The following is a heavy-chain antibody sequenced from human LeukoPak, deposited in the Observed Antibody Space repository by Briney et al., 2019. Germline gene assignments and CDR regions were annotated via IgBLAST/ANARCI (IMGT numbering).Heavy chain of an antibody. D-gene: IGHD2-2*02. CDR2: IYSGGST. Sequence: GGSLRLSCAASGFTVSSNYMSWVRQAPGKGLEWVSVIYSGGSTYYADSVKGRFTISRDNSKNTLYLQMNSLRAEDTAVYYCVRLTLDTVYPYYYYMDVWGKGTTVTVSS. V-gene: IGHV3-53*01. CDR1: GFTVSSNY. J-gene: IGHJ6*03. CDR3: VRLTLDTVYPYYYYMDV.